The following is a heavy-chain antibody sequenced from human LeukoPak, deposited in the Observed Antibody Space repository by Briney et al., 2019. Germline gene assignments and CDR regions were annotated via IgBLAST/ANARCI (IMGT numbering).Heavy chain of an antibody. D-gene: IGHD4-11*01. Sequence: ASVKVSCKASGYTFTGYYMQWVRQAPGQGLEWMGRINPNSGGTNYAQKFQGRVTMTRDTSISTAYMELSRLRSDDTAVYYCARGYYDYSNYEFDYWGQGSLVTVSS. CDR1: GYTFTGYY. V-gene: IGHV1-2*06. CDR2: INPNSGGT. CDR3: ARGYYDYSNYEFDY. J-gene: IGHJ4*02.